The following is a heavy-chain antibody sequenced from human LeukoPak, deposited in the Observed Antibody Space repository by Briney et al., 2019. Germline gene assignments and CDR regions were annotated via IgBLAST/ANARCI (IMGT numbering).Heavy chain of an antibody. CDR3: ARGGGPGDNWFDP. CDR2: IYHSGTT. J-gene: IGHJ5*02. D-gene: IGHD3-10*01. Sequence: TLSLTCAVSGVAISRGGYAWNWIRQPPGKGLEWIAYIYHSGTTYYNPSLKSRATISVDTSKNQFSLKLSSVTAADTAVYYCARGGGPGDNWFDPWGQGTLVTVSS. V-gene: IGHV4-30-4*07. CDR1: GVAISRGGYA.